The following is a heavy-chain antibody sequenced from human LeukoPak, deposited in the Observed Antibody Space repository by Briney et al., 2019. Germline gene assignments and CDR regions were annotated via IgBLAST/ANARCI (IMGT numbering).Heavy chain of an antibody. V-gene: IGHV3-9*01. CDR1: GFTFDDYA. Sequence: GGSLRLSCAASGFTFDDYAMHWVRQAPGKGLEWVSGISWNSGSIGYADSVKGRFTISRDNAKNSLYLQMNSLRAEDTALYYCAKDSSDDYYDSSGYYGRFDYWGQGTLVTVSS. D-gene: IGHD3-22*01. CDR2: ISWNSGSI. J-gene: IGHJ4*02. CDR3: AKDSSDDYYDSSGYYGRFDY.